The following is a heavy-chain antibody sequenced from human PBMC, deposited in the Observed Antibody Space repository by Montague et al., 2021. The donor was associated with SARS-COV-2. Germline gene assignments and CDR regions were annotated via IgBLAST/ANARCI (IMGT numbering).Heavy chain of an antibody. CDR1: GGSISSGGYY. CDR2: IYYSGST. J-gene: IGHJ4*02. D-gene: IGHD3-3*01. V-gene: IGHV4-31*03. Sequence: TLSLTCTLSGGSISSGGYYWSWIRQHPRKGLEWIGYIYYSGSTYYXPSLKSRVTISVDTSKNQFSLKLSSVTAADTAVYYCARASGKKTIFGVVISYFDYWGQGTLVTVSS. CDR3: ARASGKKTIFGVVISYFDY.